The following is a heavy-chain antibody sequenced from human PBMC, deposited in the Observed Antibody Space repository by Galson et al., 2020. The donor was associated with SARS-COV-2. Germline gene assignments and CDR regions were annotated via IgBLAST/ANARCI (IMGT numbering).Heavy chain of an antibody. V-gene: IGHV4-39*07. CDR1: GGSISSSTYY. Sequence: ASETLSLTCTVSGGSISSSTYYWGCIRQPPGKGLEWIGSISSSERTYLNPSLKSRVILSVDKSRNQFSLKLRSVTAADTAVYYCARAIDYDILTGYYSPVHWFDPWGQGTLVTVFS. J-gene: IGHJ5*02. D-gene: IGHD3-9*01. CDR2: ISSSERT. CDR3: ARAIDYDILTGYYSPVHWFDP.